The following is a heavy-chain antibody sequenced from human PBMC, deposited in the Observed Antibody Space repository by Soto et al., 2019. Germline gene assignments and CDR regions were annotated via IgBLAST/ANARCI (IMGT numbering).Heavy chain of an antibody. CDR2: ISAYNGNT. J-gene: IGHJ6*02. Sequence: ASVKVSCKASGYTFTSYGISWVRQAPGQGLEWMGWISAYNGNTNYAQKLQGRVTMTTDTSTSTAYMELRSLRSDDTAVYYCARDALRIAAAGLCGMDVWGQGTTVTVSS. CDR3: ARDALRIAAAGLCGMDV. V-gene: IGHV1-18*04. CDR1: GYTFTSYG. D-gene: IGHD6-13*01.